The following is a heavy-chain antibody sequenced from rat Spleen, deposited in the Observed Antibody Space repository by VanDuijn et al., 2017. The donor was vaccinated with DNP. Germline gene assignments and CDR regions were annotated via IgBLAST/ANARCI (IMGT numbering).Heavy chain of an antibody. D-gene: IGHD4-3*01. CDR3: AKNSGYYFDY. J-gene: IGHJ2*01. V-gene: IGHV5S13*01. Sequence: EVHLVESGGGLVQPGRSLKLSCVASGFTFSKYGMAWVRQAPTKGLEWVASISPSGGYTYYRDSVKGRFTISRDNAKSSLYLQMNSLKSEDTATYYCAKNSGYYFDYWGQGVMVTVSS. CDR2: ISPSGGYT. CDR1: GFTFSKYG.